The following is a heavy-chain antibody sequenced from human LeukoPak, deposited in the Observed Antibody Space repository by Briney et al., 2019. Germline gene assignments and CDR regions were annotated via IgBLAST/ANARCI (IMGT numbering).Heavy chain of an antibody. V-gene: IGHV3-21*05. CDR2: ISSSSSYT. CDR3: ARGRSIVHFDY. D-gene: IGHD6-6*01. J-gene: IGHJ4*02. CDR1: GFTFSSYS. Sequence: GGSLRLSCAASGFTFSSYSMNWVRQAPGKGLEWVSYISSSSSYTNYADSVKGRFTISRDNAKNSLYLQMNSLRAEDTAVYYCARGRSIVHFDYWGQGTLVTVSS.